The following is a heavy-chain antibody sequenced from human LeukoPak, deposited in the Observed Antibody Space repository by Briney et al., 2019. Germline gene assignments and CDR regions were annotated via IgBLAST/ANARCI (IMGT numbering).Heavy chain of an antibody. CDR2: INHSGST. D-gene: IGHD5-12*01. J-gene: IGHJ4*02. V-gene: IGHV4-34*01. Sequence: SETLSLTCAVYGGSFSGYYWSWIRQPPGKGLEWIGEINHSGSTNYNPSLKSRVTISVDTSKNQFSLKLSSVTAADTAVYHCARGAKYSGYDSGDFDYWGQGTLVTVSS. CDR1: GGSFSGYY. CDR3: ARGAKYSGYDSGDFDY.